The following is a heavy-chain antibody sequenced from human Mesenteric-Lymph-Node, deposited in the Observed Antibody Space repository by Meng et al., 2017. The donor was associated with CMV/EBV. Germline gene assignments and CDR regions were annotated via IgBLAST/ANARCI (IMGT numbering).Heavy chain of an antibody. D-gene: IGHD6-13*01. V-gene: IGHV3-9*01. CDR2: ISWNSSTL. CDR1: GFIFDDYA. CDR3: ARSKRGFIIATPGPLDY. J-gene: IGHJ4*02. Sequence: GGSLRLSCAVSGFIFDDYAMYWVRQTPGTGLEWVSGISWNSSTLGYADSVKGRLIISRDNAKNSLYLQMNSLRVEDTALYYCARSKRGFIIATPGPLDYWGQGTLVTVSS.